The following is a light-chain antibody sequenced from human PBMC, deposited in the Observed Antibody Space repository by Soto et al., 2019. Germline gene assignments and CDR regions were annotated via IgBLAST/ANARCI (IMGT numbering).Light chain of an antibody. Sequence: DIKMTQSASSLSASVGDRVTITCRASQSISSWLAWYQQKPGKAPKLLIYKASSLESGVPSRFSGSGSGTEFTLTISSLQPDDFATYYCQQYNSLWTFGQGTKVEIK. J-gene: IGKJ1*01. V-gene: IGKV1-5*03. CDR2: KAS. CDR1: QSISSW. CDR3: QQYNSLWT.